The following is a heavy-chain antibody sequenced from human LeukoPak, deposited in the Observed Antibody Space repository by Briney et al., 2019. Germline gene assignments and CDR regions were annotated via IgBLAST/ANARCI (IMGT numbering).Heavy chain of an antibody. V-gene: IGHV3-49*03. CDR3: TRVASRVMTTYYFDY. CDR1: GFTFGDYA. D-gene: IGHD3-16*01. CDR2: IRSRAYGATI. Sequence: PGGSLRLSCTASGFTFGDYALSWFRQAPGKGLEWVAFIRSRAYGATIEYAASVKDRFTISRDDSESIAYLHMNSLKTGDTAVYYCTRVASRVMTTYYFDYWGQGALVTVSS. J-gene: IGHJ4*02.